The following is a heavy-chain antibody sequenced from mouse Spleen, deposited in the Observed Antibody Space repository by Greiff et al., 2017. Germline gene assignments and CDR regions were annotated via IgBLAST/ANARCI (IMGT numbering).Heavy chain of an antibody. CDR2: ISSGGSYT. V-gene: IGHV5-9-1*01. J-gene: IGHJ2*01. D-gene: IGHD1-2*01. CDR1: GFTFSSYA. Sequence: EVKLVESGGGLVKPGGSLKLSCAASGFTFSSYAMSWVRQTPEKRLEWVATISSGGSYTYYPDSVKGRFTISRDNAKNTLYLQMSSLRSEDTAMYYCASVTTAFDYWGQGTTLTVSS. CDR3: ASVTTAFDY.